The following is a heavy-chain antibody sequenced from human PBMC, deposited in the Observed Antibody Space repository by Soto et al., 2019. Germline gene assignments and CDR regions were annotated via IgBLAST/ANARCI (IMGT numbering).Heavy chain of an antibody. CDR1: GFTFSSYD. V-gene: IGHV3-13*01. J-gene: IGHJ4*02. CDR3: ARGFDGDYILDY. Sequence: EVQLVESGGGLVQPGGSLRLSCAASGFTFSSYDMHWVRQATGKGLEWVPAIGTAGDTYYPGSVKGRFTISRENAKNSLYLQMNSLRAGDTAVYYCARGFDGDYILDYWGQGTLVTVSS. D-gene: IGHD4-17*01. CDR2: IGTAGDT.